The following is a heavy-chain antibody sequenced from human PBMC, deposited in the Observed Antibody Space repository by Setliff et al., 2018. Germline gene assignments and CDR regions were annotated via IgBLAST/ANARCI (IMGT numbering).Heavy chain of an antibody. J-gene: IGHJ4*02. D-gene: IGHD2-8*01. V-gene: IGHV1-18*01. Sequence: ASVKVSCKASGYTFSDYGISWVRQAPGQGLEWMGWISPYTGNTFYAPQFQGRVIMTTDTSTKTAYMEMKNLGSDDTAVYYCSRLVRYCTKTTCQRASGGEFWGQGTLVTVSS. CDR2: ISPYTGNT. CDR3: SRLVRYCTKTTCQRASGGEF. CDR1: GYTFSDYG.